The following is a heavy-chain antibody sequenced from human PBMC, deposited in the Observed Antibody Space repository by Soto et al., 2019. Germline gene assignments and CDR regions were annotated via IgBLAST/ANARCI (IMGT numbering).Heavy chain of an antibody. Sequence: ASVKVSCKASGYTFTSYYMHWVRQAPGQGLEWMGWINPNSGGTNYAQKFQGWVTMTRDTSISTAYMELSRLRSDDTAVYYCARERGSLGIAARPNAFDIWGQGTMVTVSS. D-gene: IGHD6-13*01. CDR3: ARERGSLGIAARPNAFDI. V-gene: IGHV1-2*04. CDR1: GYTFTSYY. CDR2: INPNSGGT. J-gene: IGHJ3*02.